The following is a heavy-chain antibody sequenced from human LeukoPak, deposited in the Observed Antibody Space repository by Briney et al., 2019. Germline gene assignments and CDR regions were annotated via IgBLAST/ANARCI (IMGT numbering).Heavy chain of an antibody. CDR1: GFTFSSYA. Sequence: GGSLRLSCAASGFTFSSYAMHWVRQARWKELECVSCINSNWGGTYYANSVQGRFTISRDNSNKKQYLQIGSLRAEYMAVYYCAREYSSSSVDYWGQGTLVTVSS. J-gene: IGHJ4*02. D-gene: IGHD6-6*01. V-gene: IGHV3-64*01. CDR2: INSNWGGT. CDR3: AREYSSSSVDY.